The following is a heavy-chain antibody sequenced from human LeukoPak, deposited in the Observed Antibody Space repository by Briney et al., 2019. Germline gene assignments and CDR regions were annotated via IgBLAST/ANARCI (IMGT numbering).Heavy chain of an antibody. CDR1: GDSISNYY. CDR3: ARAEKAVTGTLDS. J-gene: IGHJ4*02. Sequence: SETLSLTCTVSGDSISNYYWSWIRQSPGQELEWIGYMYNRGSTIYNPSLKSRVTISTDTSKNQFSLRLTSVTAADTAVYYCARAEKAVTGTLDSWGQGTLITVSS. D-gene: IGHD6-19*01. V-gene: IGHV4-59*01. CDR2: MYNRGST.